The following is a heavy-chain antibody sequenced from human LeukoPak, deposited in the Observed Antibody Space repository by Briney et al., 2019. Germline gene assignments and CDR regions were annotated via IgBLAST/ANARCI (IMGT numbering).Heavy chain of an antibody. J-gene: IGHJ3*02. Sequence: PGRSLRLSCAASGFTFSSYAMHWVRQAPGKGLEWVADISYDGSNKHYADSVKGRFTISRDNSKNTLYLQMNSLRAEDTAVYYCARVSWVVVIRGAFDNWGQGTMVTVSS. D-gene: IGHD3-22*01. CDR3: ARVSWVVVIRGAFDN. V-gene: IGHV3-30-3*01. CDR1: GFTFSSYA. CDR2: ISYDGSNK.